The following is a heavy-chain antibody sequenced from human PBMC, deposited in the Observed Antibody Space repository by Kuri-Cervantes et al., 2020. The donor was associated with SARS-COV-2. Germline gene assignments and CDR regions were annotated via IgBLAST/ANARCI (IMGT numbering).Heavy chain of an antibody. J-gene: IGHJ4*02. V-gene: IGHV4-34*01. Sequence: SETLSLTCAVYGGSFSGYYWSWIRQPPGKGLEWIGEINHSGSTNYNPSLRNRVTLSVDTSNNVFSLTLTSVTAADTAMYYCGRHFAFDVWTENSLPKYFDQWGQGTLVTVSS. D-gene: IGHD3/OR15-3a*01. CDR3: GRHFAFDVWTENSLPKYFDQ. CDR1: GGSFSGYY. CDR2: INHSGST.